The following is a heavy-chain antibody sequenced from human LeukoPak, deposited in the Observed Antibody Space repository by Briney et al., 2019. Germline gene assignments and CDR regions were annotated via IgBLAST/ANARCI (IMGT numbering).Heavy chain of an antibody. V-gene: IGHV1-18*01. CDR3: ARGHDILTGYYTAGDFDY. J-gene: IGHJ4*02. D-gene: IGHD3-9*01. CDR2: ISAYNGNA. CDR1: VYTFTSYG. Sequence: ASVKVSCKASVYTFTSYGISWVRQAPGQGLEWMGWISAYNGNANYAQKLQGRVTMTTDTSTGTAYMELRSLRSDDTAVYYCARGHDILTGYYTAGDFDYWGQGTLVTVSS.